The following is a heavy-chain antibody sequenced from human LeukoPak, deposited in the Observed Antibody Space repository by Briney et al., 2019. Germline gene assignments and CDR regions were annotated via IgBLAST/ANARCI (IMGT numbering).Heavy chain of an antibody. V-gene: IGHV3-33*06. CDR2: IWYDGSNK. J-gene: IGHJ4*02. Sequence: TGGSLRLSCAASGFTFSSYGMHWVRQAPGKGLEWVAVIWYDGSNKYYADSVKGRFTISRDNSKNTLYLQINSVRAEDTAVYYCAKDPSSGWYGVDYWGQGTLVTVSS. D-gene: IGHD6-19*01. CDR3: AKDPSSGWYGVDY. CDR1: GFTFSSYG.